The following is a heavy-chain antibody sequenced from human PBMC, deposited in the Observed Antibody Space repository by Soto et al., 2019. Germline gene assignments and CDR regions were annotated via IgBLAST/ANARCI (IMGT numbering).Heavy chain of an antibody. CDR2: IYYNVNT. D-gene: IGHD5-12*01. V-gene: IGHV4-59*11. J-gene: IGHJ4*02. CDR1: GGSISNHY. Sequence: QVQLQESGPGLVKPSETLSLTCIVSGGSISNHYWSWIRQPPGKGLEWIGDIYYNVNTNYNPSLKSRVTMAADTSRNQISLKLTTATAADTAVYYCTRANRYSEYWGQGTIVTVAS. CDR3: TRANRYSEY.